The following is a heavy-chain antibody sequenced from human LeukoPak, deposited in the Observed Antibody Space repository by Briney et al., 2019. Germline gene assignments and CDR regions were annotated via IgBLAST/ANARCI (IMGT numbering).Heavy chain of an antibody. CDR1: GGSISSYY. Sequence: SETLSLTCTVSGGSISSYYWSWIRQPPGKGLEWIGYIYYSGSTNYNPSLKSRVTISVDTSKNQFSLKLSSVTAADTAVYYCARLRFGESHFDYWGQGTLVTVSS. CDR2: IYYSGST. V-gene: IGHV4-59*08. J-gene: IGHJ4*02. CDR3: ARLRFGESHFDY. D-gene: IGHD3-10*01.